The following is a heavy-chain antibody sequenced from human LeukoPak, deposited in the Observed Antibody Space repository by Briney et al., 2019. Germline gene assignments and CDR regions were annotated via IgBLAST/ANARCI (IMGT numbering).Heavy chain of an antibody. V-gene: IGHV4-34*01. CDR1: GGSFSGYY. J-gene: IGHJ4*02. Sequence: SETLSLTCAVYGGSFSGYYWSWIRQPPGKGLEWIGEINHSGSTNYNPSLKSRVTISVDTSKNQFSLKLSSVTAAATAVYYCAVNAVTYYYGSGSYPRECWGQGTLVTVSS. CDR3: AVNAVTYYYGSGSYPREC. CDR2: INHSGST. D-gene: IGHD3-10*01.